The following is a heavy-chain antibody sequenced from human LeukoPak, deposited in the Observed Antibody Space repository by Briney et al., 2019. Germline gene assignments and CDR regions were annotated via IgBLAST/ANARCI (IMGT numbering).Heavy chain of an antibody. CDR2: ISFDGSTQ. D-gene: IGHD5-12*01. J-gene: IGHJ4*02. CDR3: ARGPNSAYFIDY. V-gene: IGHV3-30*04. CDR1: GFTFNIYA. Sequence: GGSLRLSCAASGFTFNIYAMHWVRQAPGKGLEWVAVISFDGSTQYYADSVKGRFTISRDNSKKTLYLQISSLRVDDTAVFYCARGPNSAYFIDYWGQGTLVTVSS.